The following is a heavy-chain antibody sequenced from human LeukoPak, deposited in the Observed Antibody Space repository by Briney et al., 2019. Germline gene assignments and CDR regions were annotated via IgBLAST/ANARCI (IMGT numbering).Heavy chain of an antibody. J-gene: IGHJ5*02. CDR1: GGSIINHY. V-gene: IGHV4-4*07. D-gene: IGHD6-19*01. CDR3: ATDVRYASGWSTPEA. Sequence: SETLSLTCTVPGGSIINHYWSWIRQPAGKGLEWIGRIYSSGSANYSPSLKSRVSMSIDTSNNHFSLNLTSVTAADTALYFCATDVRYASGWSTPEAWGQGTPVTVSS. CDR2: IYSSGSA.